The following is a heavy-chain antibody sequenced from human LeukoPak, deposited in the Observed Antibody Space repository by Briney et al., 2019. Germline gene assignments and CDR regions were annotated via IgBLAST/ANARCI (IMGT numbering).Heavy chain of an antibody. CDR3: AKDARTFYDPLAYGMDV. Sequence: PGGSLRLSCAASGFTFSNYGIHWVRQAPGKGLEWVAVISYDGSNKYYADSVKGRFTISRDNSKNTLSLQMDSLRAEDTAVYYCAKDARTFYDPLAYGMDVWGQGTTVTVSS. V-gene: IGHV3-30*18. CDR1: GFTFSNYG. D-gene: IGHD5/OR15-5a*01. CDR2: ISYDGSNK. J-gene: IGHJ6*02.